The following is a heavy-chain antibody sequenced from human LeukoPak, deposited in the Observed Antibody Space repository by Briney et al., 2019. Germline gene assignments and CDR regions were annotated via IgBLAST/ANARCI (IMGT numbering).Heavy chain of an antibody. CDR1: GGSISSGDYY. CDR2: IYYSGST. CDR3: ARVAPRYCSSTSCYVLDY. D-gene: IGHD2-2*01. J-gene: IGHJ4*01. Sequence: PSETLSLTYTVSGGSISSGDYYWSWIRQPPGKGLEWIGYIYYSGSTYYNPSLKSRVTISVDTSKNQFSLKLSSVTAADTAVYYCARVAPRYCSSTSCYVLDYWGQGTLVTVSS. V-gene: IGHV4-30-4*08.